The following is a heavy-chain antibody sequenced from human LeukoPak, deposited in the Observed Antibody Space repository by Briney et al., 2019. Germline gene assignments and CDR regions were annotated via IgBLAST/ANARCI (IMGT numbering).Heavy chain of an antibody. J-gene: IGHJ4*02. V-gene: IGHV3-48*02. Sequence: PGGSLRLFCAASGFTYSSYSMNWVPQAPGKGLEWASYISSSSSSISYADSVKGRFTISRDNAKNSLYLQMNSLRDEDTAVYYCARGSGGYWGQGTLVTVSS. D-gene: IGHD1-14*01. CDR2: ISSSSSSI. CDR1: GFTYSSYS. CDR3: ARGSGGY.